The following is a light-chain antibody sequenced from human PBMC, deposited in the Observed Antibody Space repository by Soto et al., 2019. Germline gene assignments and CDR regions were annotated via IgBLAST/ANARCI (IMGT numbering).Light chain of an antibody. Sequence: DIQMTQSPSSLSASVGDRVTITCRASQSISSYLNWYQQKPGKAPKLLIYAASSLPSGVPSRFSGSGSGTDFTLTISSLQPEDFATYYCQQSYSTLQITFGQGTRLEIK. CDR3: QQSYSTLQIT. J-gene: IGKJ5*01. CDR2: AAS. V-gene: IGKV1-39*01. CDR1: QSISSY.